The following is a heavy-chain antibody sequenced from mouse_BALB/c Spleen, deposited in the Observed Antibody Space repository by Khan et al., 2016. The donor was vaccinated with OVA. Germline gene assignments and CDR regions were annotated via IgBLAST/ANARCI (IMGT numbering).Heavy chain of an antibody. Sequence: QVQLQQSGAELVKPGASVKLSCKASGYTFTSYWMHWVIQWPGQGLEWIGEINPSNGRTSYNEKFKSKATLTVDKSSSTAYMQLSSLTSEDPAVHYCARFPYYGYDEGCFAMDYWGQGTSVTVSS. CDR1: GYTFTSYW. J-gene: IGHJ4*01. CDR2: INPSNGRT. D-gene: IGHD2-14*01. CDR3: ARFPYYGYDEGCFAMDY. V-gene: IGHV1S81*02.